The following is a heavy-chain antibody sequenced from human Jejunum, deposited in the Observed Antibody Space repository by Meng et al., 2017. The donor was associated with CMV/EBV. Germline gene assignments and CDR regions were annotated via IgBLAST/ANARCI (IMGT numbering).Heavy chain of an antibody. J-gene: IGHJ5*02. CDR1: STYW. D-gene: IGHD5-18*01. V-gene: IGHV3-74*01. CDR3: ARGKFQSVGIVYSYFDP. CDR2: INSDGSTT. Sequence: STYWMHWVRQAPGKGLVWVSRINSDGSTTNYADSVKGRFTISRDNAKNTLYLQMNSLRAEDTAVHYCARGKFQSVGIVYSYFDPWGQGALVTVSS.